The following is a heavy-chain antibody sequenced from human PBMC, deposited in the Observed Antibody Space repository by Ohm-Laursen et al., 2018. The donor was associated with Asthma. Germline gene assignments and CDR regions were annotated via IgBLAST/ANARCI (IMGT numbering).Heavy chain of an antibody. J-gene: IGHJ3*02. V-gene: IGHV3-23*01. D-gene: IGHD5-24*01. Sequence: GSLRLSCAASGFPFSAYTMTWVRQAPGKGLEWVSSLSGSGGSSYYADSVKGRFTISRDNSNNTLHLQMNSLRAEDTAVYYCAKDPREMATMSAAFDIWGQGTMVTVSS. CDR1: GFPFSAYT. CDR2: LSGSGGSS. CDR3: AKDPREMATMSAAFDI.